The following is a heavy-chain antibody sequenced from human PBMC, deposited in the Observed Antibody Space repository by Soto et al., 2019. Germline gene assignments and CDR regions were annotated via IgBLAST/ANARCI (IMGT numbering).Heavy chain of an antibody. Sequence: QVQLVESGGGVVQPGTFLRLSCAASGFTFSNYGMHWVRQTPGKGLEWVALILYDGSNKYYADSVKGRFTISRDNSKNTLYLQVSSLRAEDTAVYYCAKSRDAYNFYFYYGMDVWGQGTSVTVSS. J-gene: IGHJ6*02. V-gene: IGHV3-30*18. D-gene: IGHD1-1*01. CDR3: AKSRDAYNFYFYYGMDV. CDR2: ILYDGSNK. CDR1: GFTFSNYG.